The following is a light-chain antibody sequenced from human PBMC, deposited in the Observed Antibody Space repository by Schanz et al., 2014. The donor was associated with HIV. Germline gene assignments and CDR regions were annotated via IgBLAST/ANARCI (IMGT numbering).Light chain of an antibody. V-gene: IGLV2-8*01. J-gene: IGLJ2*01. CDR1: SSDVGGYNY. CDR2: EVS. CDR3: SSYAGTYTVI. Sequence: QSALTQPPSASGSPGQSVTITCTGTSSDVGGYNYVSWYQQHPGKAPKIMIYEVSKRPSGVPDRFSGSKSGNTASLTVSGLQAEDEADYYCSSYAGTYTVIFGGGTKLTVL.